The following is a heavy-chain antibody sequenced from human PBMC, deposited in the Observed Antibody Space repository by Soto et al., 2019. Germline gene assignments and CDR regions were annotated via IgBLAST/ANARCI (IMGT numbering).Heavy chain of an antibody. D-gene: IGHD2-21*01. CDR3: AESPGGEGHYGMDV. CDR1: GFTFSSYG. J-gene: IGHJ6*02. Sequence: QVQLVESGGGVVQPGRSLRLSCAASGFTFSSYGMHWVRQAPGKGLEWVAVISYDGSNKYYADSVKGRFTISRDNSKNTLYLQMNSLRAEDTAVYYCAESPGGEGHYGMDVWGQGTTVTVSS. V-gene: IGHV3-30*18. CDR2: ISYDGSNK.